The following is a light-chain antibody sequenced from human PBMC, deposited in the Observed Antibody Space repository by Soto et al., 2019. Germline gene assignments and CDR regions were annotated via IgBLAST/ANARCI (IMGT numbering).Light chain of an antibody. V-gene: IGLV1-40*01. CDR3: QSYDSSLSGSV. Sequence: QSLLTQPPSVSGAPGQRVTISCTGSSSNIGAGYDVHWYQQLPGTAPKLLIYGNSNRPSGVPDRFSGSKSGTSASLAITGLQAEDEADYYCQSYDSSLSGSVFRGGTKVTVL. CDR2: GNS. J-gene: IGLJ2*01. CDR1: SSNIGAGYD.